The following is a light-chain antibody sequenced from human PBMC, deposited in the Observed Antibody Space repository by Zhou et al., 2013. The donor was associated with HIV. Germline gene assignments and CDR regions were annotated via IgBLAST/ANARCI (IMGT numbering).Light chain of an antibody. CDR2: GAS. V-gene: IGKV1-27*01. CDR3: QRYNSVPPL. CDR1: QRISSY. Sequence: DIQMTQSPSSLSASVGDRVTITCRASQRISSYVNWYQQKPGKAPKLLIYGASTLHSGVPSRFSGSGSGTEFTLTISSLHPEDVATYYCQRYNSVPPLFGGGTKVE. J-gene: IGKJ4*01.